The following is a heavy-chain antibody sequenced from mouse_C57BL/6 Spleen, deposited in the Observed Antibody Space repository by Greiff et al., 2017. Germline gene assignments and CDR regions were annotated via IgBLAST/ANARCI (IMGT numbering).Heavy chain of an antibody. D-gene: IGHD1-1*01. J-gene: IGHJ4*01. CDR3: ARDYGSSYAMDY. Sequence: VKLVESGPELVKPGASVKISCKASGYAFSSSWMNWVKQRPGKGLEWIGRIYPGDGDTNYNGKFKGKATLTASTSSSTAYMQLSSLTSEDSAVYFCARDYGSSYAMDYWGQGTSVTVSS. CDR2: IYPGDGDT. V-gene: IGHV1-82*01. CDR1: GYAFSSSW.